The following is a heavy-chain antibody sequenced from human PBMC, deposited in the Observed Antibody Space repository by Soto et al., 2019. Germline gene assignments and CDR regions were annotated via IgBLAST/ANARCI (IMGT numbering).Heavy chain of an antibody. CDR2: IYHSGST. CDR3: ARGFPRGNYYFDY. V-gene: IGHV4-4*02. Sequence: PSETLSLTCAVSSGSISSSNWWSWVRQPPGKGLEWIGEIYHSGSTNYNPSLKSRVTISVDKSKNQFSLKLSSVTAADTAVYYCARGFPRGNYYFDYWGQGTLVTVSS. CDR1: SGSISSSNW. D-gene: IGHD3-10*01. J-gene: IGHJ4*02.